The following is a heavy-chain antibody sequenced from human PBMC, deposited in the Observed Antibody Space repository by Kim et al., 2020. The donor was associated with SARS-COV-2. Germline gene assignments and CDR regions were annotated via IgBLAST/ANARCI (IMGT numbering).Heavy chain of an antibody. J-gene: IGHJ4*02. V-gene: IGHV4-4*07. CDR3: ARVATSPRRPIDY. CDR1: GASISSNY. Sequence: SETLSLTCTFSGASISSNYWTWIRQPAGKGLEWIGRMYISGTTNYNPSLKGRVTISLDTSKNQFSLKLTSVTAADTAVYYCARVATSPRRPIDYWGQGILVTVSS. CDR2: MYISGTT.